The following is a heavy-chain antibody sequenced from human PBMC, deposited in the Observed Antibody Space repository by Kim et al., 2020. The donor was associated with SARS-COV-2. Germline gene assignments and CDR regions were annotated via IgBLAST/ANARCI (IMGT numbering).Heavy chain of an antibody. CDR1: GFSLSTSGVG. CDR2: IYWDDDK. V-gene: IGHV2-5*02. D-gene: IGHD6-13*01. Sequence: SGPTLVNPTQTLTLTCTFSGFSLSTSGVGVGWIRQPPGKALEWLALIYWDDDKRYSPSLKSRLTITKDTSKNQVVLTMTNMDPVDTATYYCAHSRAAALVGAWYGMDVWGQGTTVTVSS. J-gene: IGHJ6*02. CDR3: AHSRAAALVGAWYGMDV.